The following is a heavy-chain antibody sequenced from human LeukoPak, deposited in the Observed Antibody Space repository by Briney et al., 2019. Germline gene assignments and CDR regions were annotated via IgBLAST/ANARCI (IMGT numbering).Heavy chain of an antibody. CDR2: INSDGSST. CDR1: GFTFSSYW. D-gene: IGHD6-19*01. J-gene: IGHJ4*02. V-gene: IGHV3-74*01. CDR3: AKSFTIAVAGFDY. Sequence: GGSLRLSCAASGFTFSSYWMHWARQAPGKGLVWVSRINSDGSSTSYADSVKGRFTISRDNAKNTLYLQMNSLRAEDTAVYYCAKSFTIAVAGFDYWGQGTLVTVSS.